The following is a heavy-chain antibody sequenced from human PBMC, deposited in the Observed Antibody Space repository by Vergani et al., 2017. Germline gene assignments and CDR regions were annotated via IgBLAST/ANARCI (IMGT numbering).Heavy chain of an antibody. CDR3: AREGDGPDYYYDGMDV. V-gene: IGHV3-7*01. Sequence: EVQLVESGGGLVQPGGSLRLSCGASGFTFRNYWMNWVRQAPGKGLEWVANIKQDGSEKYYVDSVKGRFTISRDNAKNSLSLQMSSLRGEDTAVYYCAREGDGPDYYYDGMDVWGQGTTVTVSS. D-gene: IGHD3-16*01. CDR2: IKQDGSEK. J-gene: IGHJ6*02. CDR1: GFTFRNYW.